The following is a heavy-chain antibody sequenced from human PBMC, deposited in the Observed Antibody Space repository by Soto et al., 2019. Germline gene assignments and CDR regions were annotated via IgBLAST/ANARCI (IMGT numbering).Heavy chain of an antibody. J-gene: IGHJ6*02. Sequence: SETLSLPCSVSGSAISSGYYYWSWIRQPPGKGLECIGNISYSGNTYYNPSLKCRLIISVDTPKNQLSLKVGSVTAADTAVYYCARPSLYLVNVWGQGTQVTVSS. D-gene: IGHD2-2*02. CDR3: ARPSLYLVNV. V-gene: IGHV4-30-4*01. CDR1: GSAISSGYYY. CDR2: ISYSGNT.